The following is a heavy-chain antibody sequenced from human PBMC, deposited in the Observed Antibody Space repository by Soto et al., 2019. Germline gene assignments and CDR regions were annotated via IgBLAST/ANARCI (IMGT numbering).Heavy chain of an antibody. CDR1: GFTFSSHG. CDR2: ISHSGNT. D-gene: IGHD4-4*01. CDR3: TKLLHNSYYNVMDV. Sequence: PVGSLRLSCAASGFTFSSHGMRWVRQAPGQGLEWVSSISHSGNTYYSDSVKGRFTISRDNSKNTLFLQMDSLRVEDTATYYCTKLLHNSYYNVMDVCGQRTTVTVSS. V-gene: IGHV3-23*01. J-gene: IGHJ6*02.